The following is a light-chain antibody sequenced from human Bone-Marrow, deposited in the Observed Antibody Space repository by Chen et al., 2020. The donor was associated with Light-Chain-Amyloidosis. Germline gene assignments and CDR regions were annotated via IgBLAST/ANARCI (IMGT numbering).Light chain of an antibody. CDR2: KAS. CDR1: PSIVDW. Sequence: DIRMTQSPSPLSASVRDRVTITCRASPSIVDWLAWYQQKPGKAPNLLITKASNLQRGVPSRFSGGGSETEFSLTINNLQPDDFAIYYCQQYKSYSFTFGQGTKL. V-gene: IGKV1-5*03. J-gene: IGKJ2*01. CDR3: QQYKSYSFT.